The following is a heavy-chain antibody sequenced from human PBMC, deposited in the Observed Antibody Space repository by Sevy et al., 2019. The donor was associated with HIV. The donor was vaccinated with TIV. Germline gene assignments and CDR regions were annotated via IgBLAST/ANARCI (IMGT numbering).Heavy chain of an antibody. CDR2: IYYSGST. CDR3: ARVWGGGAGDFDY. D-gene: IGHD2-15*01. V-gene: IGHV4-59*01. CDR1: SGSISSYY. J-gene: IGHJ4*01. Sequence: SETLSLTCTVSSGSISSYYWSRIRQPPGKGLEWIGYIYYSGSTNYNPSLKSRVTISVDTSKNQFSLKLSSVTAADTAVYYCARVWGGGAGDFDYWGQGTLVTVSS.